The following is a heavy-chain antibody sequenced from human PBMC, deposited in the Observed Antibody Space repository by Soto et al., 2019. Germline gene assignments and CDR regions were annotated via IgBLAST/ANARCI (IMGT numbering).Heavy chain of an antibody. V-gene: IGHV3-30-3*01. CDR1: GFTFSSYA. D-gene: IGHD3-9*01. J-gene: IGHJ4*02. CDR2: ISYDGSNK. Sequence: TGGSLRLSCAASGFTFSSYAMHWVRQAPGKGLEWVAVISYDGSNKYYADSVKGRFTISRDNSKNTLYLQMNSLRAEDTAVYYCARDPYDILTGPIFDYWGQGTPVTVSS. CDR3: ARDPYDILTGPIFDY.